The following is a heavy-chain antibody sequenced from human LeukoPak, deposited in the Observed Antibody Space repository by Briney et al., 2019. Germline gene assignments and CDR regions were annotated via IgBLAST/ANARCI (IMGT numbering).Heavy chain of an antibody. Sequence: GGSLRLFCAASGFTFSSYWMSWVRQAPGKGLEWVANIKQDGSEKYYVDSVKGRFTISRDNAKNSLYLQMNSLRAEDTAVYYCTTDPGSYDIFTGYFKGGYFDHWGQGTLVTVSS. CDR1: GFTFSSYW. CDR2: IKQDGSEK. V-gene: IGHV3-7*03. J-gene: IGHJ4*02. D-gene: IGHD3-9*01. CDR3: TTDPGSYDIFTGYFKGGYFDH.